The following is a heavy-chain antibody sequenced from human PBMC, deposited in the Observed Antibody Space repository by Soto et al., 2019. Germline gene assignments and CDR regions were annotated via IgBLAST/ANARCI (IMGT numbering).Heavy chain of an antibody. Sequence: QVQLVQSGAEVKKPGASVKISCKASGYTFSSSYIHWVRQAPGQGLEWMGLINPSGFSTDYAQTFQGRVTVTRDTSTSTVYMELSSLRSEDTAVYYCASGGYTYGSSAMDVWGPGTTVAVSS. J-gene: IGHJ6*02. V-gene: IGHV1-46*01. CDR1: GYTFSSSY. CDR3: ASGGYTYGSSAMDV. CDR2: INPSGFST. D-gene: IGHD5-18*01.